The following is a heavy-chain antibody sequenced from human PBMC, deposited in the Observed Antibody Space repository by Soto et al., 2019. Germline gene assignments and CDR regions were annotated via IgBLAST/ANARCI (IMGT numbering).Heavy chain of an antibody. D-gene: IGHD3-10*01. J-gene: IGHJ6*01. CDR3: ARDGCFGELGSGSYYHYGLDV. Sequence: ASVKVSCKASGYTFTSYYMHWVRQAPGQGLEWMGIINPSGGSTSYAQKFQGRVTMTRDTSTSTVYMELSSLRSEDTAVYYCARDGCFGELGSGSYYHYGLDVWGQRTKVPVSS. CDR1: GYTFTSYY. V-gene: IGHV1-46*01. CDR2: INPSGGST.